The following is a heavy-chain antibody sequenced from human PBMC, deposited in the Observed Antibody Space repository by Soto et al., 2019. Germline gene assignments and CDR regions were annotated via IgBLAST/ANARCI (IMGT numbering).Heavy chain of an antibody. CDR2: INADSGRT. V-gene: IGHV1-3*01. CDR3: AREHCEILLDVTATPDLFAP. Sequence: ASVKVSCKTSGFTFTAYAVHWVRQAPGQSLEWMGWINADSGRTKYSQNFQDRVNITRDTSASTVYMELSSLRSEDTAMYYCAREHCEILLDVTATPDLFAPWRHGALVTAS. D-gene: IGHD2-21*02. J-gene: IGHJ5*02. CDR1: GFTFTAYA.